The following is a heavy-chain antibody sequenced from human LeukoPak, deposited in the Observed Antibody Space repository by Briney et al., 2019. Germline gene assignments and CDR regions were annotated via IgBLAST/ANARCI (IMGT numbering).Heavy chain of an antibody. Sequence: GGSLRLSCAASGFTFSSYAMHWVRQAPGKGLEYVSAISSNGGSTYYANSVKGRFTISRDNSKNTLYLQMGSLRAEDMAVYYCAKDVISVVPAAEDYWGQGTLVTVSS. D-gene: IGHD2-2*01. CDR3: AKDVISVVPAAEDY. V-gene: IGHV3-64*01. J-gene: IGHJ4*02. CDR2: ISSNGGST. CDR1: GFTFSSYA.